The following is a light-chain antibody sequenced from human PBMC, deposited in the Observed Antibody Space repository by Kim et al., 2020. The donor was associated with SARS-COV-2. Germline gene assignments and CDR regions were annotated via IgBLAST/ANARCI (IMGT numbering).Light chain of an antibody. CDR3: SSYEASRSWV. V-gene: IGLV2-14*01. J-gene: IGLJ3*02. Sequence: GKSNPVPRSEPSSDIGVYNYVSGYRQEPGKAPQLIIYEVTKRPSGVSNRFSGSKFGTTASLTVSGLQAEDEADYFCSSYEASRSWVFGGGTKVTVL. CDR2: EVT. CDR1: SSDIGVYNY.